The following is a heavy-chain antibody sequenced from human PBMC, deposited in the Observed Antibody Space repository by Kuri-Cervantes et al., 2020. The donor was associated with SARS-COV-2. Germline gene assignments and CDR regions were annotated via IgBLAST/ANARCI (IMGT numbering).Heavy chain of an antibody. D-gene: IGHD5-24*01. CDR1: GFTFDDYA. Sequence: GGSLRLSCAASGFTFDDYAMHWVRQAPGKGLEWVSGISWNSNNIDYVDSVKGRFTISRDNAKNSLFLQMNSLRAEDMALYYCAKDARPGKKQDGLGIFDYWGQGTLVTVSS. J-gene: IGHJ4*02. V-gene: IGHV3-9*03. CDR3: AKDARPGKKQDGLGIFDY. CDR2: ISWNSNNI.